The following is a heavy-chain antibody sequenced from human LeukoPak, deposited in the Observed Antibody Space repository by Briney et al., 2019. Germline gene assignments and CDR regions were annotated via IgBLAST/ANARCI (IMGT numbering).Heavy chain of an antibody. J-gene: IGHJ4*02. CDR2: VNPNSGVT. V-gene: IGHV1-2*06. D-gene: IGHD6-19*01. CDR3: ARQWLPNGYFDY. Sequence: ASVKVSCKASVHTFTAYFMHWVRQAPGQGLEWMGRVNPNSGVTNSIQKFQGRVTMTRDTSISTAYMELSGLRSDDTAVYYCARQWLPNGYFDYWGQGTLVTVSS. CDR1: VHTFTAYF.